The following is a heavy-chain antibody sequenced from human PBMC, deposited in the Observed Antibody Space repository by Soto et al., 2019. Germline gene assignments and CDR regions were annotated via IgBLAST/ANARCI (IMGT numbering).Heavy chain of an antibody. CDR2: IKQDGSEK. D-gene: IGHD6-6*01. CDR1: GFTFSRYW. V-gene: IGHV3-7*01. Sequence: EVQLMESGGGLVQPGGSLRLSCAASGFTFSRYWMTWVRQAPGKGLEWVANIKQDGSEKYYVDSVKGRFTISRDNAKNSLYLQMNSLRAEDTAVYYCAADPRPHLVPIDYWGQGTLVTVSS. CDR3: AADPRPHLVPIDY. J-gene: IGHJ4*02.